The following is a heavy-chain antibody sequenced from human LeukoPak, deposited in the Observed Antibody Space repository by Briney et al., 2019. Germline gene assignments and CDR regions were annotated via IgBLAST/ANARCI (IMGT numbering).Heavy chain of an antibody. J-gene: IGHJ4*02. V-gene: IGHV4-34*01. Sequence: SETLSLTCAVYGGFFSGYYWSWIRQPPGKGLEWIGEINHSGSTNYNPSLKSRVTISVDTSKNQFSLKLSSVTAADTAVYYCARGLRYYYDSSGYYYVSGGDYFDYWGQGTLVTVSS. D-gene: IGHD3-22*01. CDR2: INHSGST. CDR1: GGFFSGYY. CDR3: ARGLRYYYDSSGYYYVSGGDYFDY.